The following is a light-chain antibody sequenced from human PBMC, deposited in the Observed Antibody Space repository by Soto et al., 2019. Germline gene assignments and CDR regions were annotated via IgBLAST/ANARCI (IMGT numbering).Light chain of an antibody. V-gene: IGLV2-18*02. Sequence: QSALTQPPSVSGSPGQSVTISCTGTSSDVGGYNRVSWYQQPPGKAPKLLIYDVSNRPSGGSTRFSGSKSGNTASLTISGLQAEDEADYYCTSYATGSAYVFGPGTKVTAL. J-gene: IGLJ1*01. CDR3: TSYATGSAYV. CDR2: DVS. CDR1: SSDVGGYNR.